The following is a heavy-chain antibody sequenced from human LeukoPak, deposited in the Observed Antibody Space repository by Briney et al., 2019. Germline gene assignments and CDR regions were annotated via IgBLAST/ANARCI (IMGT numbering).Heavy chain of an antibody. Sequence: SETLSLTCTVSGYSISSGYYWGWIRQPPGKGLEWIGSIYHSGSTYYNPSLKSRVTISIDTSKKQFSLKLRSVTAADTAVYYCARQDSSGWSLVDYWGQGTLVTVSS. CDR2: IYHSGST. J-gene: IGHJ4*02. D-gene: IGHD6-19*01. CDR3: ARQDSSGWSLVDY. V-gene: IGHV4-38-2*02. CDR1: GYSISSGYY.